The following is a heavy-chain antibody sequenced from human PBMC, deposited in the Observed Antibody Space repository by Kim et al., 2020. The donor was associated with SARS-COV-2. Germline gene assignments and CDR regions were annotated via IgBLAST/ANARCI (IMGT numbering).Heavy chain of an antibody. J-gene: IGHJ5*02. CDR1: GFTFSGSA. CDR2: IRSKANSYAT. D-gene: IGHD1-1*01. CDR3: TSSPVPRGLTPRFDP. Sequence: GGSLRLSCAASGFTFSGSAMHWVRQASGKGLEWVGRIRSKANSYATAYAASVKGRFTISRDDSKNTAYLQMNSLKTEDTAVYYCTSSPVPRGLTPRFDPWGQGTLVTVSS. V-gene: IGHV3-73*01.